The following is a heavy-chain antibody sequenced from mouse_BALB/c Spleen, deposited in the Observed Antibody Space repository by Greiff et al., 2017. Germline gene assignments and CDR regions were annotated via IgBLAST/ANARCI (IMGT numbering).Heavy chain of an antibody. V-gene: IGHV2-9*02. Sequence: VKLMESGPGLVAPSQSLSITCTVSGFSLTSYGVHWVRQPPGKGLEWLGVIWAGGSTNYNSALMSRLSISKDNSKSQVFLKMNSLQTDDTAMYYCARDFPSTMITTGYFDYWGQGTTLTVSS. CDR3: ARDFPSTMITTGYFDY. CDR2: IWAGGST. J-gene: IGHJ2*01. D-gene: IGHD2-4*01. CDR1: GFSLTSYG.